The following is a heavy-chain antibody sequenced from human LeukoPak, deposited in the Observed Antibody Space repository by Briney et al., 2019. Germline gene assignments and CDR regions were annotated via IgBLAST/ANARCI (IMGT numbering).Heavy chain of an antibody. V-gene: IGHV3-7*01. CDR1: GFPFSSYW. CDR2: IKHDGSDA. D-gene: IGHD5-18*01. CDR3: VKGAWIHILDC. J-gene: IGHJ4*02. Sequence: PGGSLRLSCAASGFPFSSYWMSWVRQTPGKGLEWVANIKHDGSDAYYADSVSGRLTISRDSATNSLYLQMNSLRAEDTAVYYCVKGAWIHILDCWGQGTLVTVSP.